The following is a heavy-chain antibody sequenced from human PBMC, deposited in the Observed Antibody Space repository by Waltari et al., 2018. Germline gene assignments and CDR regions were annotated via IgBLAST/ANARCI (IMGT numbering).Heavy chain of an antibody. Sequence: QVQLVQSGAEVKKPGASVKVSCKASGYPFTGYYMHWVRQAPGQGLEWMGRINPNSGGTNYAQKFQGRVTMTRDTSISTAYMELSRLRSDDTAVYYCAKDDSSGYYYGGTDYFDYWGQGTLVTVPS. V-gene: IGHV1-2*06. D-gene: IGHD3-22*01. J-gene: IGHJ4*02. CDR3: AKDDSSGYYYGGTDYFDY. CDR1: GYPFTGYY. CDR2: INPNSGGT.